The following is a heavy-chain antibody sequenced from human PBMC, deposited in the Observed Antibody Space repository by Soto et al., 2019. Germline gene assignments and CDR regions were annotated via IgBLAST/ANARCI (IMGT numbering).Heavy chain of an antibody. CDR3: AAVLRFLAYAFDI. J-gene: IGHJ3*02. Sequence: TSETLSLTCTVSGGSISSGDYYWSWIRQPPGKGLEWIGYIYYSGSTYYNPSLKSRVTISVDTSKNQFSLKLSSVTAADTAVYYCAAVLRFLAYAFDIWGQGTMVTVSS. V-gene: IGHV4-30-4*01. D-gene: IGHD3-3*01. CDR1: GGSISSGDYY. CDR2: IYYSGST.